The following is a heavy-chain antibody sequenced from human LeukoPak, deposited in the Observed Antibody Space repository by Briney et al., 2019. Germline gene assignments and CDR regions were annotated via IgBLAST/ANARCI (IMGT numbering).Heavy chain of an antibody. J-gene: IGHJ4*02. CDR3: AKAPVTTCRGAFCYPFDY. CDR2: IRDTGNT. CDR1: GFTLSSYA. Sequence: GGSLRLSCAASGFTLSSYAMSWVRQAPGEGLEWVSAIRDTGNTYHADSVKGRFTISRDSSKNTLFLQMNRLRPEDAAVYYCAKAPVTTCRGAFCYPFDYWGLGTLVTVSS. V-gene: IGHV3-23*01. D-gene: IGHD2-15*01.